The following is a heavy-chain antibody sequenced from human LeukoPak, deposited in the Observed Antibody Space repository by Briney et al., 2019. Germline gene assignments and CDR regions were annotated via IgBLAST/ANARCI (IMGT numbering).Heavy chain of an antibody. CDR3: ARDTVPNTYAYDYFDY. CDR2: ISYAGVNK. D-gene: IGHD5-18*01. CDR1: GFTFSTYA. V-gene: IGHV3-30*04. Sequence: WRSLRLSCAASGFTFSTYAMHWVRQAPGKGLEWVAVISYAGVNKFYTDSVKGRFTISRDNSKNTLYLQMDSLRAEDTAVYYRARDTVPNTYAYDYFDYWGQGTLVTVSS. J-gene: IGHJ4*02.